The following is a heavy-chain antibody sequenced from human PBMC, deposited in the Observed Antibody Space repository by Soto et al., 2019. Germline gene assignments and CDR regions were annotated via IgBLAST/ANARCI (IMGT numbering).Heavy chain of an antibody. CDR1: GGSISTYY. CDR2: IFYGWGT. CDR3: ARDMREYCNSSSCYRDAFAT. Sequence: QVQLQQSGPGLVKPSETLSLTCTVSGGSISTYYWSWVRQPPGKGLEWMGHIFYGWGTDYSPSLKSRLTITSDTPKSQISLTLTSVTAADTAVYYCARDMREYCNSSSCYRDAFATWGQGTMVTVSS. J-gene: IGHJ3*02. V-gene: IGHV4-59*01. D-gene: IGHD2-2*01.